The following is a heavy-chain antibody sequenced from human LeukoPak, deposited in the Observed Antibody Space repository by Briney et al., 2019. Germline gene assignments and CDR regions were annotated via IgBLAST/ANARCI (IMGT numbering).Heavy chain of an antibody. CDR1: GFTLSTNA. Sequence: PGGSLRLSCVASGFTLSTNAMNWVRQVPGKGLEWVAVISYDGSNKYYADSVKGRFTISRDNSKNTLYLQMNSLRAEDTAVYYCARDMPPRFGEFLTYYFDYWGQGTLVTVSS. CDR3: ARDMPPRFGEFLTYYFDY. J-gene: IGHJ4*02. V-gene: IGHV3-30*04. D-gene: IGHD3-10*01. CDR2: ISYDGSNK.